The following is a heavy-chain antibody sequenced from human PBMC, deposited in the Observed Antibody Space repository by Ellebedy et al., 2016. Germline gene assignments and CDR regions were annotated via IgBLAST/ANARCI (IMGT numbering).Heavy chain of an antibody. D-gene: IGHD2-2*01. CDR1: GYTLTELS. CDR2: FDPEDGET. Sequence: ASVKVSCXVSGYTLTELSMHWVRQAPGKGLEWMGGFDPEDGETIYAQKFQGRVTMTEDTSTDTAYMELSSLRSEDTAVYYCAKAKRYQLPLAAFDIWGQGTMVTVSS. CDR3: AKAKRYQLPLAAFDI. V-gene: IGHV1-24*01. J-gene: IGHJ3*02.